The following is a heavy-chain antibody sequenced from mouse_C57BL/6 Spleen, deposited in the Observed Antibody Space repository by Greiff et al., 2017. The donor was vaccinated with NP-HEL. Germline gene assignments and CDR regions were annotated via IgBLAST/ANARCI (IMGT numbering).Heavy chain of an antibody. J-gene: IGHJ2*01. Sequence: QVTLKESGPGILQPSQTLSLTCSFSGFSLSTFGMGVGWIRQPSGKGLEWLAHIWWDDDKYYNPALKRRLTISKDTSKNKVFLKIDNVDTADTATYYCARSITTVANFDYWGQGTTLTVSS. V-gene: IGHV8-8*01. CDR2: IWWDDDK. CDR1: GFSLSTFGMG. D-gene: IGHD1-1*01. CDR3: ARSITTVANFDY.